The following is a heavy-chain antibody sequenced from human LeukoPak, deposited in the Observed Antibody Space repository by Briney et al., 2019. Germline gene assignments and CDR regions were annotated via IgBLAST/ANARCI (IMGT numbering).Heavy chain of an antibody. CDR3: ARIHPYYYDSSGYYSNAFDI. Sequence: SGPALVKPTQTLTLTCTFSGFSLSTSGMCVSWIRQPPGKAPEWLARIDWDDDKYYSTSLKTRLTISKDTSKNQVVLTMTNMDPVDTATYYCARIHPYYYDSSGYYSNAFDIWGQGTMVTVSS. V-gene: IGHV2-70*11. J-gene: IGHJ3*02. CDR2: IDWDDDK. D-gene: IGHD3-22*01. CDR1: GFSLSTSGMC.